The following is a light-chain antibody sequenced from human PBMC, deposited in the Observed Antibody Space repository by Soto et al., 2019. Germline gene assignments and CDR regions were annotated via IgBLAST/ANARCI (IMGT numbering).Light chain of an antibody. V-gene: IGKV1-39*01. CDR1: QSISSY. CDR2: AAS. CDR3: QQLKSYPPT. Sequence: DIQMTQSPSSLSASVGDRVTITCRASQSISSYLNWYQQKPGKAPKLLIYAASSLQSGVPSRFSGSGSGTDFTLTISRLEPGDFAVYYCQQLKSYPPTFGQGTKVDIK. J-gene: IGKJ1*01.